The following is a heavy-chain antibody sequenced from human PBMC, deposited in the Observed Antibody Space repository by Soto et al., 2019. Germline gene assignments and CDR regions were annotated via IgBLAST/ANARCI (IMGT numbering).Heavy chain of an antibody. V-gene: IGHV3-15*01. Sequence: GGSLRLSCAASGFPFSNAWMSWVRQAPGKGLEWVGRIKSKTDGGTTDYAAPVKGRFTISRDDSKNTLYLQMNSLKTEDTAVYYCRTGPIVVVMTHDYWGQGTLVTVSS. CDR1: GFPFSNAW. CDR2: IKSKTDGGTT. CDR3: RTGPIVVVMTHDY. J-gene: IGHJ4*02. D-gene: IGHD2-21*01.